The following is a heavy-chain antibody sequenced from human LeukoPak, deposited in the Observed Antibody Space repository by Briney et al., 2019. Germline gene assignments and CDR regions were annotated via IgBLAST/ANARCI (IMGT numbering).Heavy chain of an antibody. V-gene: IGHV4-30-2*01. CDR3: ARVVPAGIDY. D-gene: IGHD2-2*01. CDR1: GGSISSGGYY. Sequence: SQTLSLTCTVSGGSISSGGYYWSWIRQPPGKGLEWIGYIYHSGSTYYNPSLKSRVTISVDTSKNQFSLKLSSVTAADTAVYYCARVVPAGIDYWGQGTLVTVSS. CDR2: IYHSGST. J-gene: IGHJ4*02.